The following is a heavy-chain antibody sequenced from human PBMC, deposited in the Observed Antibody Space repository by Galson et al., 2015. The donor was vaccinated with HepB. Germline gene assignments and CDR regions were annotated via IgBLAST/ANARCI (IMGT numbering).Heavy chain of an antibody. CDR1: GFTFSSYA. CDR2: ISYDGSNK. V-gene: IGHV3-30*04. CDR3: ARAPHYKLRYFDWLLPGTSPTPIDC. D-gene: IGHD3-9*01. J-gene: IGHJ4*02. Sequence: LRLSCAASGFTFSSYAMHWVRQAPGKGLEWVAVISYDGSNKYYADSVKGRFTISRDNSKNTLYLQMNSLRAEDTAVYYCARAPHYKLRYFDWLLPGTSPTPIDCWGQGTLVTVSP.